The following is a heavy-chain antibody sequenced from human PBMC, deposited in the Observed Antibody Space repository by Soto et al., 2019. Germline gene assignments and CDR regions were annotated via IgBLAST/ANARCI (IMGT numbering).Heavy chain of an antibody. D-gene: IGHD6-19*01. CDR2: LISSGESP. J-gene: IGHJ4*02. CDR1: GFTFSTQA. Sequence: GGSLGLSCSASGFTFSTQAMAWVRQAPGKGLEWVSALISSGESPDYADSVKGRFTISRDNSKNTLYLQMNSLRADDTAVYYCAKDLHGSGWSFDQWGQGTVVTVSS. CDR3: AKDLHGSGWSFDQ. V-gene: IGHV3-23*01.